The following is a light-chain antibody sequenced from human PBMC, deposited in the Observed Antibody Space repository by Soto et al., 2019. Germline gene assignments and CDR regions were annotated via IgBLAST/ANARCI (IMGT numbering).Light chain of an antibody. J-gene: IGLJ3*02. CDR1: NSNIGSNA. CDR2: YND. CDR3: ATWDDRLTAWV. Sequence: QTVVTQSPSVSGAPRQSVNISCSGNNSNIGSNAVHWYQQLPGKAPKLLMYYNDMLPSGVSDRFSGSKSGTSASLAISGLQSEDEGDYYCATWDDRLTAWVFDGGTKLTVL. V-gene: IGLV1-36*01.